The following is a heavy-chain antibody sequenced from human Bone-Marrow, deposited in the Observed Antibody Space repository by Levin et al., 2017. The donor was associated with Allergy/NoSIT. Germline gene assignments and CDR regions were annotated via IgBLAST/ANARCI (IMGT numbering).Heavy chain of an antibody. V-gene: IGHV1-58*01. D-gene: IGHD2-21*01. J-gene: IGHJ4*02. CDR1: GFTFSSSA. CDR3: AATVENCDDETCYTHALLDY. CDR2: IIVDTGNT. Sequence: KISCKASGFTFSSSAVHWVRQARGRRLEWIGWIIVDTGNTDLAQNFKERVTITRDMSTSTAYMELSSLRSEDTAVYFCAATVENCDDETCYTHALLDYWGQGSLVTVSS.